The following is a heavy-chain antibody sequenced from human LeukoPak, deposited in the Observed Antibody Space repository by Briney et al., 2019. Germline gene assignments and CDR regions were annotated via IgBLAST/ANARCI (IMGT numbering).Heavy chain of an antibody. D-gene: IGHD2-2*01. CDR2: INLNGGST. CDR1: GFTFDDYG. CDR3: ARKARPAAPTSYYYYMDV. J-gene: IGHJ6*03. V-gene: IGHV3-20*04. Sequence: PGGSLRLSCAASGFTFDDYGMSWVRQAPGKGLEWVSGINLNGGSTGYSDSVKGRFTISRDTAQSSLYLQMKSLRAEDTALYYCARKARPAAPTSYYYYMDVWGKGTTVTVSS.